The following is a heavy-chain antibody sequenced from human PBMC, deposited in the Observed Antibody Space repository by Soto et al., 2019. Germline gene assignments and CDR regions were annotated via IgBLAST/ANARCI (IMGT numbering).Heavy chain of an antibody. CDR1: GASVSSGSYY. V-gene: IGHV4-61*01. Sequence: AETLSLTCTVSGASVSSGSYYWSWIRQPPGKGLEWIGYIYYTGSTNYNPSLKSRVTISVDTSKNQFSLKLSSVTAAATAGDDGALPTRSMGYVVESWGQGTLV. J-gene: IGHJ3*02. CDR3: ALPTRSMGYVVES. D-gene: IGHD2-8*01. CDR2: IYYTGST.